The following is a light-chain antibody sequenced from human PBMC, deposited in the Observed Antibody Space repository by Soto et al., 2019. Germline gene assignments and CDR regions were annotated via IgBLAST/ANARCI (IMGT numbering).Light chain of an antibody. Sequence: EIVVTQSPATLYVSPGERATLSCRASQSVSSNLAWYQQKPGRAPRLLIYGASTRATGIPARFSGSGSGTEFTLTISSLQSEDFAVYYCQQYNNWPPYTFGQGTKLEIK. J-gene: IGKJ2*01. CDR1: QSVSSN. CDR3: QQYNNWPPYT. CDR2: GAS. V-gene: IGKV3-15*01.